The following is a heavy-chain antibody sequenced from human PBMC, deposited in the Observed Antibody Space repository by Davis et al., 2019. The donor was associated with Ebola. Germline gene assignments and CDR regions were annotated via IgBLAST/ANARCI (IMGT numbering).Heavy chain of an antibody. CDR1: GGSISSYY. J-gene: IGHJ6*02. CDR3: ARDSSGSPYSGLDV. CDR2: VSYSGST. Sequence: SETLSLTCTVSGGSISSYYWSWIRQPPGKGLEWIGYVSYSGSTNYNPSLKSRVTISIDTSRNQFSLKLSSVTAADTAVYYCARDSSGSPYSGLDVWGQGTTVTVSS. D-gene: IGHD6-25*01. V-gene: IGHV4-59*01.